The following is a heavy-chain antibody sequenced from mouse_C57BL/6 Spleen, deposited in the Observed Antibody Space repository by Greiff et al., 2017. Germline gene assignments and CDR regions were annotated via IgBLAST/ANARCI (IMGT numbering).Heavy chain of an antibody. CDR1: GYTFTSYW. CDR3: AREGTAQATIYFVY. Sequence: QVQLQQPGAGLVKPGASVKLSCKASGYTFTSYWITWVKQRPGQGLEWIGDIYPGSGSTNYNEKLQSKSTLTVDTASSTADMQLSSLTSEDSADYYGAREGTAQATIYFVYWGQGTTLTVSS. V-gene: IGHV1-55*01. J-gene: IGHJ2*01. CDR2: IYPGSGST. D-gene: IGHD3-2*02.